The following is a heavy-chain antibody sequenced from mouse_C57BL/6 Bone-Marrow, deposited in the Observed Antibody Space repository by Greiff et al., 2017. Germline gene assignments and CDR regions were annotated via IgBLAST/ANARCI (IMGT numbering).Heavy chain of an antibody. CDR3: ARLYYDDY. V-gene: IGHV1-61*01. J-gene: IGHJ2*01. CDR2: IYPSDSET. Sequence: VQLQQPGAELVMPGSSVKLSCKASGYTFTSYWMDWVKQRPGQGLEWIGNIYPSDSETHYNQKFKDKATLTVDKSSSTAYMQLSSLTSEDSAVYYCARLYYDDYWGKGTTLTVS. CDR1: GYTFTSYW. D-gene: IGHD2-4*01.